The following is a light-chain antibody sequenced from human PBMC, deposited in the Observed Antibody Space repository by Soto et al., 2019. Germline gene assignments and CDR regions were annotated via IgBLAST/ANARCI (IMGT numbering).Light chain of an antibody. CDR1: QSVGGD. V-gene: IGKV3-15*01. Sequence: EIVMTQSPVTLSVSPGQRATLSCRASQSVGGDLAWYQQIPGQAPGLLIYDAVTRATGAADRFSGGGSGTEFTLTVDGLQSEDLAIYYCQQYNAWPRTFGQGTKLEI. CDR2: DAV. J-gene: IGKJ2*01. CDR3: QQYNAWPRT.